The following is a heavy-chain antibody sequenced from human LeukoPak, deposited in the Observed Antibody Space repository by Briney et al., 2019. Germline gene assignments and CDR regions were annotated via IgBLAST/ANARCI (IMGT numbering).Heavy chain of an antibody. D-gene: IGHD5-18*01. J-gene: IGHJ4*02. Sequence: GGSLRLSCAASGFTFSNYWMNWVRQAPGKGMEWVANINRDGSEKNYVDSVKGRFTISRDNAKNSLYLQMNSLRAEDTAIYYCARDLDTRNSYESGYWGQGILVTVSS. CDR1: GFTFSNYW. CDR3: ARDLDTRNSYESGY. V-gene: IGHV3-7*04. CDR2: INRDGSEK.